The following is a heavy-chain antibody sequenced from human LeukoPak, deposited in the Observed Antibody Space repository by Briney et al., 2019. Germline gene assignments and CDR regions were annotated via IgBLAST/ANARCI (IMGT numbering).Heavy chain of an antibody. J-gene: IGHJ6*03. CDR2: ISSSSSYI. CDR3: ARDYGGNSVYYYMDI. V-gene: IGHV3-21*01. Sequence: GGSLRLSCAASGFTFSSYSMNWVRQAPGKGLEWVSSISSSSSYICYADSVKGRFTISRDNAKNSLYLQMNSLRAEDTAVYYCARDYGGNSVYYYMDIWGKGTTVTVSS. D-gene: IGHD4-23*01. CDR1: GFTFSSYS.